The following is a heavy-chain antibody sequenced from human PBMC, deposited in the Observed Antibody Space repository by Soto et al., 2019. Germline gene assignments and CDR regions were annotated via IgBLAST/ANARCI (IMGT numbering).Heavy chain of an antibody. D-gene: IGHD6-13*01. V-gene: IGHV4-4*02. CDR1: GGYISSNNW. CDR2: IYHSGST. Sequence: SETLSLTCTVSGGYISSNNWWSWVRQPPGKGLEWIGEIYHSGSTNYNPSLKSRVIISVDTSKNQFSLRLSSVTAADTAVYYCARYIAASGTYYLDFWGQGTLVNVSS. CDR3: ARYIAASGTYYLDF. J-gene: IGHJ4*02.